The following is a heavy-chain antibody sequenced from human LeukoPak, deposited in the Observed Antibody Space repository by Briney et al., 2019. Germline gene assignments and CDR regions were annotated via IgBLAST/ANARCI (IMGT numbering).Heavy chain of an antibody. J-gene: IGHJ4*01. CDR2: IIPIFGTA. CDR1: GGTFSSYA. D-gene: IGHD5-12*01. Sequence: SSVKVSCKASGGTFSSYAISWVRQAPGQGLEWMGGIIPIFGTANYAQKFQGRVTITTDESTSTAYMELSSLRSEDTAVHYCARGATRFWVFDYWGQEPWSPSPQ. CDR3: ARGATRFWVFDY. V-gene: IGHV1-69*05.